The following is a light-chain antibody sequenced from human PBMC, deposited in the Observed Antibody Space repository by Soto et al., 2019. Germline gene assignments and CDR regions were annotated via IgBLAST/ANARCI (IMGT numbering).Light chain of an antibody. CDR3: SSFRSGSTWV. V-gene: IGLV2-14*01. Sequence: QSALTQPASVSGSPGQSITISCTGTSSDVGGYNYVSWYQQHPGKAPKLMIYEVSNRPSGVSNRFSGSKSGNTASLTISGLQAEDEADHYCSSFRSGSTWVFGGGTKLTVL. CDR1: SSDVGGYNY. CDR2: EVS. J-gene: IGLJ3*02.